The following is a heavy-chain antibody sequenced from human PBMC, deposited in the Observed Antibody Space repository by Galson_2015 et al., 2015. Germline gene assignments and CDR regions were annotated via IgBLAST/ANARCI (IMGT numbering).Heavy chain of an antibody. D-gene: IGHD3-3*01. Sequence: SLRLSCAASEFTFSSYYMSWVRQAPGKGLEWVSSISSTTTYIYCADSVKGRFTISRDNAKNSLYLQMNSLGAEDTAVYYCARQILDYDFWSGYYPTNFDYWGQGTLVTVSS. J-gene: IGHJ4*02. CDR2: ISSTTTYI. CDR1: EFTFSSYY. CDR3: ARQILDYDFWSGYYPTNFDY. V-gene: IGHV3-21*01.